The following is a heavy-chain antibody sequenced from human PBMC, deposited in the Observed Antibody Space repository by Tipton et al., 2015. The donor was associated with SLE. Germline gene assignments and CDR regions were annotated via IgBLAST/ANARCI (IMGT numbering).Heavy chain of an antibody. CDR3: ARPSGSSFLGGFDY. D-gene: IGHD6-13*01. Sequence: VQLVQSGAEVKRPGESLKISCKGSGYSFTSYWIGWVRRMPGKGLEWMGIIYPGDSDTRYSPSFQGQVTISADNSSRTANLQWSSLKASDTAMYYCARPSGSSFLGGFDYWGQGTLVTVSS. CDR1: GYSFTSYW. V-gene: IGHV5-51*03. J-gene: IGHJ4*02. CDR2: IYPGDSDT.